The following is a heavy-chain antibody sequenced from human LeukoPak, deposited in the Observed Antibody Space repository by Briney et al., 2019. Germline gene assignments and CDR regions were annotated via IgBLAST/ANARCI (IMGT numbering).Heavy chain of an antibody. CDR1: VGSISSGNW. Sequence: KASESLSLTCAVSVGSISSGNWWTSVRQSPGKGLEWIGEIYHNGTHNYNPSLKSRVTISADTFKNHFSLKLTSVTAADTAVYYCATAPILRGEGGEHYKYGLDVCGHRSMVIVSS. CDR2: IYHNGTH. V-gene: IGHV4-4*02. J-gene: IGHJ6*02. CDR3: ATAPILRGEGGEHYKYGLDV. D-gene: IGHD2-2*02.